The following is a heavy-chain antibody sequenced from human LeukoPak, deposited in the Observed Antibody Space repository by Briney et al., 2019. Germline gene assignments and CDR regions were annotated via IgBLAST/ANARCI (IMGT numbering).Heavy chain of an antibody. J-gene: IGHJ4*02. Sequence: PGGSLRLSCAASTFTFSTYWMTWVRQAPGKVPEFVANINQDGSVKDYVDSVKGRFTISRDNAKNSLYLQMNSLRADDTAVYYCARDPGSSSFDYWGQGTLVTVSS. D-gene: IGHD6-13*01. CDR3: ARDPGSSSFDY. CDR1: TFTFSTYW. V-gene: IGHV3-7*01. CDR2: INQDGSVK.